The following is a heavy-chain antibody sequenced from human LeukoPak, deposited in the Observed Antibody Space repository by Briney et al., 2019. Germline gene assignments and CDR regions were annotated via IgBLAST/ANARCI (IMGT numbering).Heavy chain of an antibody. V-gene: IGHV3-20*04. CDR1: VFAFYDYG. D-gene: IGHD6-13*01. J-gene: IGHJ4*02. CDR2: IFWNVGGS. Sequence: GGALRLSRAASVFAFYDYGMRWVREAPGKGLGWGSGIFWNVGGSGYADSVKGRFTISRDNAKNSLYLQMNSLRAEDTALYYCARAYSSSWYFFDYWGQGTLVTVSS. CDR3: ARAYSSSWYFFDY.